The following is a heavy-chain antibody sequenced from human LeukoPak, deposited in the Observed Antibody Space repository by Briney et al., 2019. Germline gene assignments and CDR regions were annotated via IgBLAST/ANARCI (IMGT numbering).Heavy chain of an antibody. V-gene: IGHV3-23*01. Sequence: PGGSLRLSCAASGFTFSSYAMSLVRQAPGKGLEWVSAISGSGGSTYYADSVKGRFTISRDNSKNTLYLQMNSLRAEDTAVYYCAKSSDYYDSSGLLPFDYWGQGTLVTVSS. D-gene: IGHD3-22*01. CDR2: ISGSGGST. CDR3: AKSSDYYDSSGLLPFDY. CDR1: GFTFSSYA. J-gene: IGHJ4*02.